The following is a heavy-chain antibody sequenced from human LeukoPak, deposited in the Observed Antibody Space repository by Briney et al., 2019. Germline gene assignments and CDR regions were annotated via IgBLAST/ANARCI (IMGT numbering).Heavy chain of an antibody. Sequence: SVTVSCKASGGTFSSYAISWVRQAPGQGLKWMGRIIPIFGTANYAQKFQGRVTITTDESTSTAYMELSSLRSEDTAVYYCARDHYYYDSSGYDYWGQGTLVTVSS. CDR2: IIPIFGTA. D-gene: IGHD3-22*01. CDR1: GGTFSSYA. J-gene: IGHJ4*02. CDR3: ARDHYYYDSSGYDY. V-gene: IGHV1-69*05.